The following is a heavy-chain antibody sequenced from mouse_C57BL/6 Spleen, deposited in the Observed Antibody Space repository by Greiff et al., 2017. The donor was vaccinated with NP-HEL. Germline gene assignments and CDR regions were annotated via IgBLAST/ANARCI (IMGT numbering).Heavy chain of an antibody. CDR3: AREVYDGYSAWFAY. J-gene: IGHJ3*01. V-gene: IGHV1-66*01. CDR2: IYPGSGNT. Sequence: VQLQQSGPELVKPGASVKISCKASGYSFTSYYIHWVKQRPGQGLEWIGWIYPGSGNTKYNEKFKGKATLTADTSSSTAYMQLSSLTSEDSAVYYCAREVYDGYSAWFAYWGQGTLVTVSA. D-gene: IGHD2-3*01. CDR1: GYSFTSYY.